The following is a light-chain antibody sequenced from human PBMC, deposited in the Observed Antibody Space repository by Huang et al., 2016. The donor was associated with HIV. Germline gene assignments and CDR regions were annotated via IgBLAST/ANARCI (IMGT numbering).Light chain of an antibody. J-gene: IGKJ1*01. CDR2: LGS. Sequence: DIVMTQSPLSLPVTPGEPASISCRSSQSLLHSNGCNYLDWYLQKPGQSPQLLIYLGSNRASGVPDRFSGSGSGTDFTLKISRVEAEDVGVYYCMQALQTWTFGQGTKVEIK. CDR1: QSLLHSNGCNY. CDR3: MQALQTWT. V-gene: IGKV2-28*01.